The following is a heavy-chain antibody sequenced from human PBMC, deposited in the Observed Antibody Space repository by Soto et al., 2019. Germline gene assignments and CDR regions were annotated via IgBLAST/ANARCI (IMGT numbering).Heavy chain of an antibody. CDR3: TTHDLTLFDAFDI. V-gene: IGHV3-15*01. J-gene: IGHJ3*02. Sequence: EVQLVESGGGLVKPGGSLRLSCAASGFTFSNAWMSWVRQAPGKGLEWVGRIKSKTDGGTTDYAAPVKGRFTISRDDSKNTLYLQMNSLKTEDTAVYYCTTHDLTLFDAFDIWGQGTMVTVSS. CDR1: GFTFSNAW. CDR2: IKSKTDGGTT. D-gene: IGHD2-21*02.